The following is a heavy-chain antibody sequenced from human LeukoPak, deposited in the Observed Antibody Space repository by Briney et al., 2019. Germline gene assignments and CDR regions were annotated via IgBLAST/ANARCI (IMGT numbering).Heavy chain of an antibody. CDR3: AKDRRDYGGDIDY. D-gene: IGHD4-23*01. J-gene: IGHJ4*02. Sequence: GGSLRLSCAASGFTFSTNGMHWVRQAPGKGLEWVVFIRFDGSNKYYADSMKGRFTISRDNSKNTLYLQMNSLRPDDTAVYYCAKDRRDYGGDIDYWGQGTLVTVSS. V-gene: IGHV3-30*02. CDR2: IRFDGSNK. CDR1: GFTFSTNG.